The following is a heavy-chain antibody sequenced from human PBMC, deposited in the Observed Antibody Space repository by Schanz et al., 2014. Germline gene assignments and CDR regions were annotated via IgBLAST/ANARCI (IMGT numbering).Heavy chain of an antibody. V-gene: IGHV3-48*01. CDR2: ISSSGTSI. CDR1: GFTFITYT. D-gene: IGHD5-12*01. CDR3: ARSRGFDSIFDF. J-gene: IGHJ4*02. Sequence: EVQLVESGGGVVQPGGSLRLSCATSGFTFITYTMNWVPQTPGKGLEWVSFISSSGTSIYYADSVKGRFTISRDNAKNSLYLQMNSLRAEDTAVYYCARSRGFDSIFDFWGRGTLVTVSS.